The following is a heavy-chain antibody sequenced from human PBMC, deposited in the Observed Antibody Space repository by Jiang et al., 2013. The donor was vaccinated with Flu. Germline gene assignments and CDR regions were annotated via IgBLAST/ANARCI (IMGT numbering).Heavy chain of an antibody. V-gene: IGHV1-69*01. CDR1: A. CDR2: IIPIFGTA. D-gene: IGHD5-12*01. Sequence: AISWVRQAPGQGLEWMGGIIPIFGTANYAQKFQGRVTITADESTSTAYMELSSLRSEDTAVYYCARVATPVGAFDIWGQGTMVTVSS. J-gene: IGHJ3*02. CDR3: ARVATPVGAFDI.